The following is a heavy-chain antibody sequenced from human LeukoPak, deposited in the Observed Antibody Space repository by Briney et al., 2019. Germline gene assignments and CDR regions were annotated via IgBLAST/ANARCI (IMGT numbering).Heavy chain of an antibody. V-gene: IGHV3-30*18. Sequence: PGGSLRLSCAASGFTFSSYGMHWVRQAPGKGLEWVAVISYDGSNKYYADSVKGRFTISRDNSKNTLYLQMNSLRGEDTAVYYCAKRSDVVTSIPDSWGQGTLVTVSS. J-gene: IGHJ5*01. CDR2: ISYDGSNK. CDR3: AKRSDVVTSIPDS. CDR1: GFTFSSYG. D-gene: IGHD2-21*02.